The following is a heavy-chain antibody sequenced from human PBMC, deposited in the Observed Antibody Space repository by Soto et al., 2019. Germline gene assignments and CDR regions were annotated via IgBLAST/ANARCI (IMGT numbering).Heavy chain of an antibody. CDR1: GYTFTIYD. CDR2: MNPNSGNT. CDR3: ARGTKIDYVVAFDI. Sequence: ASVKVSCKASGYTFTIYDINWVRRATGQGLEWMGWMNPNSGNTGYAQKFQGRVTMTRNTSISTAYMELSSLRSEDTAVYYCARGTKIDYVVAFDIWGQGTMVTVSS. D-gene: IGHD4-17*01. J-gene: IGHJ3*02. V-gene: IGHV1-8*01.